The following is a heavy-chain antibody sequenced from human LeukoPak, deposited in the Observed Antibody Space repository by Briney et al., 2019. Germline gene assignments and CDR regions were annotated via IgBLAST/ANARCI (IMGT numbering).Heavy chain of an antibody. V-gene: IGHV1-2*02. Sequence: GASVKVSCKASGYTFTGYYMHWVRQAPGQGLEWMGWINPNSGGTNYAQKFQGRVTMTRDTSISTAYMELSRLRSDDTAVYYCARDTYYYDSSGYQGGWFDPWGQGTLVTVSS. D-gene: IGHD3-22*01. CDR3: ARDTYYYDSSGYQGGWFDP. CDR2: INPNSGGT. CDR1: GYTFTGYY. J-gene: IGHJ5*02.